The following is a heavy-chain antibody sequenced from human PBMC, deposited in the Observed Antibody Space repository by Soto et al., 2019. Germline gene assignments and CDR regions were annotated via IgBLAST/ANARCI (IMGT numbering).Heavy chain of an antibody. CDR3: AKVPYSGSDLKDGIDAFDI. CDR1: GFTFSSYA. D-gene: IGHD1-26*01. V-gene: IGHV3-23*01. Sequence: GGSLRLSCAASGFTFSSYAMSWVRQAPGKGLEWVSAISGSGGSTYYADSVKGRFTISRDNSKNTLYLQMNSLRAEETAVYYCAKVPYSGSDLKDGIDAFDIWGQGTMVTVSS. J-gene: IGHJ3*02. CDR2: ISGSGGST.